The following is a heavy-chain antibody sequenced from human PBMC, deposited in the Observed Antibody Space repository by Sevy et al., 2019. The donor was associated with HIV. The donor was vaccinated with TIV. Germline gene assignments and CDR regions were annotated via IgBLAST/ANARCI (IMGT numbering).Heavy chain of an antibody. CDR1: GFSFSRYW. D-gene: IGHD5-18*01. J-gene: IGHJ4*02. V-gene: IGHV3-7*01. CDR2: MKEDGSEK. Sequence: GGSLGLSCAASGFSFSRYWMTWVRQAPGKGLEWVATMKEDGSEKYYVDSVEARFTISRENAKNSLYLQMTSLRAEDTAVYFCVREGLGGFSYSLDCWGQGALVTVSS. CDR3: VREGLGGFSYSLDC.